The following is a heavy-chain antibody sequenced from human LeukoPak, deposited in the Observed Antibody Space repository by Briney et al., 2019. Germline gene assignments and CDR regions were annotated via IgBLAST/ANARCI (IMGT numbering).Heavy chain of an antibody. CDR3: AKDLSGDYRGGVDY. J-gene: IGHJ4*02. Sequence: PGGSLRLSCAASGFTFSSYAMSWVRQAPGKGLEWVSAISGSGGSTYYADSVRGRFTISRDNAKNSLYLQMNSLRAEDTAVYYCAKDLSGDYRGGVDYWGQGTLVTVSS. CDR2: ISGSGGST. CDR1: GFTFSSYA. V-gene: IGHV3-23*01. D-gene: IGHD4-17*01.